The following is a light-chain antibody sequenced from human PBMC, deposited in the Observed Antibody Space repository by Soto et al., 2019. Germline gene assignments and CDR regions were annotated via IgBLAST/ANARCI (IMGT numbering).Light chain of an antibody. CDR1: QNIGTY. CDR3: QQSYSTPLT. V-gene: IGKV1-39*01. Sequence: IQLNQSPSSLSASVGDRVTVTCRASQNIGTYLNWYQQKPGRAPQLLISGASTLQTEVPSRFSGSASGTEFFLTISSLQPEDVATYYCQQSYSTPLTFGGGTKVQIK. J-gene: IGKJ4*01. CDR2: GAS.